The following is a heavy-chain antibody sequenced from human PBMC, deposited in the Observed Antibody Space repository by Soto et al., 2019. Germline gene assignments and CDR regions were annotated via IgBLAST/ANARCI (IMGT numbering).Heavy chain of an antibody. CDR2: IYHSGST. D-gene: IGHD5-12*01. V-gene: IGHV4-30-2*01. Sequence: QLQLQESGSGLVKPSQTLSLTCAVSGGSISSGGYSWSWIRQPPGNGLEWIGYIYHSGSTYYNPSMKSGVTISVDRSKNQFSLKLSSVTAADTAVYYCAAGGGLPRYYWGQGTLVTVSS. CDR3: AAGGGLPRYY. J-gene: IGHJ4*02. CDR1: GGSISSGGYS.